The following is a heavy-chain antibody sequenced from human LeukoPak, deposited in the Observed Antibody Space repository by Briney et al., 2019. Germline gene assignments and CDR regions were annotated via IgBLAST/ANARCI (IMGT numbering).Heavy chain of an antibody. V-gene: IGHV4-59*01. CDR3: ARGVVVREDYYYGMDV. CDR2: IYYSGST. D-gene: IGHD2-21*01. CDR1: GGSISSYY. J-gene: IGHJ6*02. Sequence: PSETLSLTCTVSGGSISSYYWSWIRQPPGKGLEWIGYIYYSGSTNYNPSLKSRVTISVDTSKNQFSLKLSPVTAADTAVYYCARGVVVREDYYYGMDVWGQGTTVTVSS.